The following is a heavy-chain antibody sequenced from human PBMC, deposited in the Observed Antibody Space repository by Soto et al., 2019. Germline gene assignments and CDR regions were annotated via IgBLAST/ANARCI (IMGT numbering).Heavy chain of an antibody. CDR2: IYDSGSA. CDR3: ARHEWTYILFDP. D-gene: IGHD3-3*01. V-gene: IGHV4-39*01. Sequence: QLQLQESGPGLVKPSETMALTCIVSGGSISSMSYYWGWLRQPTGKGLAWIGSIYDSGSAYYIPSHKSRVTISVDTSKNQLSLTRSSVTAAYTAVYYFARHEWTYILFDPWGKGTLVTVSS. CDR1: GGSISSMSYY. J-gene: IGHJ5*02.